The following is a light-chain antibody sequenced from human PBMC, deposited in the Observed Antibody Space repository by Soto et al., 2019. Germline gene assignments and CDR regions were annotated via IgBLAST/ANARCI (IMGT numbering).Light chain of an antibody. J-gene: IGLJ2*01. CDR3: SSYTGSSTLVL. CDR2: DVT. Sequence: QSVLTQPASVYGSPGQSITISCTGSSSYVVGYNHVSWYQHHPGTAPKLMRYDVTNRPSGVSDRFSGSKSVNTASLTISGLQAEDEADYYCSSYTGSSTLVLFVGGTKLTVL. V-gene: IGLV2-14*01. CDR1: SSYVVGYNH.